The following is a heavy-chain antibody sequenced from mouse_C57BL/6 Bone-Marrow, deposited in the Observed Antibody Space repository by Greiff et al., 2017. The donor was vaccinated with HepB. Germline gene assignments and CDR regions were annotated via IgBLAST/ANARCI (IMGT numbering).Heavy chain of an antibody. Sequence: QVHVKQSGAELARPGASVKLSCKASGYTFTSYGISWVKQRTGQGLEWIGEIYPRSGNTYYNEKFKGKATLTADKSSSTAYMELRSLTSEDSAVYFCADGSSFYFDYWGQGTTLTVSS. CDR2: IYPRSGNT. CDR1: GYTFTSYG. CDR3: ADGSSFYFDY. D-gene: IGHD1-1*01. J-gene: IGHJ2*01. V-gene: IGHV1-81*01.